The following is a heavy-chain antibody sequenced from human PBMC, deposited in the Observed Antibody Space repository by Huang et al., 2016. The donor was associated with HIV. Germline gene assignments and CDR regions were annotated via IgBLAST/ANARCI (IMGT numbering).Heavy chain of an antibody. CDR1: GGTFSSYA. V-gene: IGHV1-69*13. Sequence: QVQLVQSGAEVKKPGSSVKVSCKASGGTFSSYAISWVRPAPGQGLEWMGGYIPIFGTANYAKKFQGRVTITADESTSTAYMGLSSLRSEDTAVYYCARARGYYDSSVSYYFDYWGQGTLVTVSS. D-gene: IGHD3-22*01. CDR2: YIPIFGTA. CDR3: ARARGYYDSSVSYYFDY. J-gene: IGHJ4*02.